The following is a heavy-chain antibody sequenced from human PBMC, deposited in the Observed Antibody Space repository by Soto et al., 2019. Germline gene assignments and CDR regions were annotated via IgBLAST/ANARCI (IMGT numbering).Heavy chain of an antibody. D-gene: IGHD6-6*01. Sequence: GGSLRLSCAASEFAFDAYTMHWVRQSPGKGLEWVSLISWDGSSTYYADSVKGRFTISRDNSKNSLYLQMNSLRTEDTALYYCATTKSIAPRRSYYYYGMGVWGQGTTVTVSS. J-gene: IGHJ6*02. CDR3: ATTKSIAPRRSYYYYGMGV. CDR2: ISWDGSST. CDR1: EFAFDAYT. V-gene: IGHV3-43*01.